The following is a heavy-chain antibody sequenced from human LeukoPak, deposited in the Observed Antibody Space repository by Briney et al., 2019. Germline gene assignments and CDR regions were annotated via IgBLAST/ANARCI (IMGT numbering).Heavy chain of an antibody. V-gene: IGHV1-69*13. CDR1: GGTFSSDA. CDR3: ARGARGYGGPYYSYGMDV. J-gene: IGHJ6*04. CDR2: IIPIFGTA. Sequence: ASVKVSCKASGGTFSSDAISCVRQAPGQGLEWMGGIIPIFGTANYAQKFQGRVTITADESTSTAYMELSSLRSEDTAVYYCARGARGYGGPYYSYGMDVWGKGTTVTVSS. D-gene: IGHD5-12*01.